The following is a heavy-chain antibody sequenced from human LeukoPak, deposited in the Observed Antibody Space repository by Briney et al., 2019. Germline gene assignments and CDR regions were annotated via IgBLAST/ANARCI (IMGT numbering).Heavy chain of an antibody. CDR2: ISGSGGST. CDR3: AKDVSWLSSSWCGPAPPLYYFGY. V-gene: IGHV3-23*01. CDR1: GFTFRSYA. D-gene: IGHD6-13*01. Sequence: GGSLRLSCAASGFTFRSYAMSWVRQAPGKGLEWVSAISGSGGSTYYADSVKGRFTISRDNSKNTLYLQMNSLRAEDTAVYYCAKDVSWLSSSWCGPAPPLYYFGYWGQGTLVTVSS. J-gene: IGHJ4*02.